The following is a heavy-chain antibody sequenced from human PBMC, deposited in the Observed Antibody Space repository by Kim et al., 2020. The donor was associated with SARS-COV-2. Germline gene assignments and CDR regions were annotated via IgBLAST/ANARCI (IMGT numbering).Heavy chain of an antibody. V-gene: IGHV4-34*01. CDR2: INHSGST. CDR3: ARGGWWYPFDY. Sequence: SETLSLTCAVSGGSFSGYYWSWIRQPPGKGLEWNGEINHSGSTNYNPTLKSRVTISVDTSKNQFSLKLSSVTAADTAVYYCARGGWWYPFDYWGQGTLVTVSS. D-gene: IGHD2-15*01. J-gene: IGHJ4*02. CDR1: GGSFSGYY.